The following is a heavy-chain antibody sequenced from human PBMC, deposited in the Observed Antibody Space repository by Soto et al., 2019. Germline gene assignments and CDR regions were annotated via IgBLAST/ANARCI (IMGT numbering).Heavy chain of an antibody. V-gene: IGHV3-30-3*01. Sequence: PGGSLRLSCGASGFTLSNYAMHWVRQAPGKGLKWVAVISYDGNKKYYAEFVKGRLTIYKDNSKNTLFLQINDLSAEDTAVYYCARGSGSYYDSSGSRPWAFDIWGQGTMVTVSS. CDR3: ARGSGSYYDSSGSRPWAFDI. D-gene: IGHD3-22*01. CDR2: ISYDGNKK. CDR1: GFTLSNYA. J-gene: IGHJ3*02.